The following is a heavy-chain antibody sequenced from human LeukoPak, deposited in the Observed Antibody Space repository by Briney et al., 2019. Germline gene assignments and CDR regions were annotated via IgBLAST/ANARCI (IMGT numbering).Heavy chain of an antibody. CDR3: TRSPSLGGRYWGFDY. V-gene: IGHV3-74*01. J-gene: IGHJ4*02. D-gene: IGHD1-26*01. CDR2: VNSDGSTT. Sequence: GGSLRLSCAASGFTFSRSWMHWVRQAPGKGLVWVSRVNSDGSTTRYADSVKGRFTVSRDNAKNTLYLQMNSLRAEDTAVYYCTRSPSLGGRYWGFDYWGQGALVTLSS. CDR1: GFTFSRSW.